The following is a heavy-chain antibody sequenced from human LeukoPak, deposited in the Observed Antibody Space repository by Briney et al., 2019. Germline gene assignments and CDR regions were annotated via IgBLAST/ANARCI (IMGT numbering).Heavy chain of an antibody. CDR3: ARLKGVFLPHLRYYMDV. Sequence: PGGSLRLSCAASGFTFSSYWMSWVRQAPGKGLEWVANIKQDGSEKYYVDSVKGRFTISRDNAKNSLYLQMNSLRAEDTAVYYCARLKGVFLPHLRYYMDVWGKGTTVTVSS. D-gene: IGHD3-3*02. J-gene: IGHJ6*03. V-gene: IGHV3-7*01. CDR1: GFTFSSYW. CDR2: IKQDGSEK.